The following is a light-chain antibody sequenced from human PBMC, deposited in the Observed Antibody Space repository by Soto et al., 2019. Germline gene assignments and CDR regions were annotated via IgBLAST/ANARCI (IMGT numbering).Light chain of an antibody. V-gene: IGKV1-5*01. CDR3: KQSYSTPKT. CDR1: QSVGTW. Sequence: DIQMTQSPSTLSASVGGRVTITCRASQSVGTWVAWYQQKPGKAPKLLIYGAYNLESGVPSRFSGSGYGTEFTLTITTLQPEDFATYYCKQSYSTPKTFGQGTKVDI. J-gene: IGKJ1*01. CDR2: GAY.